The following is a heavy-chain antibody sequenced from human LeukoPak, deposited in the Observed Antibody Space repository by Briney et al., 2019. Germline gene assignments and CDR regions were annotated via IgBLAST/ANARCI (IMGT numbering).Heavy chain of an antibody. CDR2: INPNSGGT. Sequence: ASVKVSCKASGYTFTSYYMHWVRQAPGQGLEWMGWINPNSGGTNYAQKFQGRVTMTRDTSISTAYMELSRLRSDDTAVYYCARSYGSGSYTPPSDYWGQGTLVTVSS. CDR1: GYTFTSYY. CDR3: ARSYGSGSYTPPSDY. J-gene: IGHJ4*02. V-gene: IGHV1-2*02. D-gene: IGHD3-10*01.